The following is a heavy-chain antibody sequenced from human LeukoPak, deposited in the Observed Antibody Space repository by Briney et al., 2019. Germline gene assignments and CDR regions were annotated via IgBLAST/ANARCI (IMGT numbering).Heavy chain of an antibody. CDR1: GDSVSSNSAA. D-gene: IGHD6-19*01. CDR3: ARGTPSSGWYTFDY. J-gene: IGHJ4*02. CDR2: TYYRSKWYN. Sequence: SQTLSLTCAISGDSVSSNSAAWNWIRQSPSRGLEWLGRTYYRSKWYNDYAVSVKSRITINPDTSKNQFSLQLISVTPEDTAVYYCARGTPSSGWYTFDYWGQGTLVTVSS. V-gene: IGHV6-1*01.